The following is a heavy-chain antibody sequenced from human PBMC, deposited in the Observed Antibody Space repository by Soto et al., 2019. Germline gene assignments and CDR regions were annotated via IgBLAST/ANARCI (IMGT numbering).Heavy chain of an antibody. J-gene: IGHJ4*02. Sequence: NPSETLSLTCTVSGGSISSGGYYWSWIRQHPGKGLEWVGYSYYTGRSYYNPSLKSRVTISVDASKNQLSLRLASVTAADTAVYYCAGDLRGYSRYDYLDYWGQGIPVTVSS. CDR3: AGDLRGYSRYDYLDY. CDR1: GGSISSGGYY. V-gene: IGHV4-31*03. CDR2: SYYTGRS. D-gene: IGHD5-12*01.